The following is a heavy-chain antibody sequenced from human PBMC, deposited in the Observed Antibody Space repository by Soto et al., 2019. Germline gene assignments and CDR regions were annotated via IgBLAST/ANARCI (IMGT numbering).Heavy chain of an antibody. CDR1: GGSINTFY. D-gene: IGHD5-12*01. J-gene: IGHJ4*02. V-gene: IGHV4-4*07. CDR2: IFSSGST. Sequence: PSETLPLTCTVSGGSINTFYWSWVRQPAGKGLEWIGRIFSSGSTSFNPSLKSRVAMSVDTSKNHFSPNLSSVTAADMAVYYCAREGSYSAYNFAHGIQLWSFDFWGQGALVTVSS. CDR3: AREGSYSAYNFAHGIQLWSFDF.